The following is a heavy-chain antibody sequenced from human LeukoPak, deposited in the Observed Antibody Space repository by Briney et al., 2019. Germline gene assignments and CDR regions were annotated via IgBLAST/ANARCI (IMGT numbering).Heavy chain of an antibody. CDR1: GYSISSGYY. V-gene: IGHV4-38-2*02. D-gene: IGHD5-12*01. CDR3: ARDQSGVDY. J-gene: IGHJ4*02. CDR2: IYHSGST. Sequence: SETLSLTCTVSGYSISSGYYWGWIRQPPGKGLEWIGSIYHSGSTYYNPSLKSRVTMSVDTSKNQFSLKLSSVTAADTAVYYCARDQSGVDYWGQGTLVTVSS.